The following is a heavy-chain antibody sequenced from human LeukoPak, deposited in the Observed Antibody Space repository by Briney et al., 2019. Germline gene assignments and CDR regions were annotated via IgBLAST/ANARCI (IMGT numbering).Heavy chain of an antibody. V-gene: IGHV4-59*01. CDR3: ARARIAAAGNNYYYGMDV. Sequence: PSETLSLTCTVSGGSISSYYWSWIRQPPGKGLEWIGYIYYSGSTNYNPSLKSRVTISVDTSKNQFSLKPSSVTAADMAVYYCARARIAAAGNNYYYGMDVWGQGTTVTVSS. CDR1: GGSISSYY. J-gene: IGHJ6*02. D-gene: IGHD6-13*01. CDR2: IYYSGST.